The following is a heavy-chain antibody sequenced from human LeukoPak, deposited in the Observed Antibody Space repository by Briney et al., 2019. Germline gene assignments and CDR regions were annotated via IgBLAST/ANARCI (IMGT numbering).Heavy chain of an antibody. CDR3: ARAAIGYCSGGSCYSYYFDY. J-gene: IGHJ4*02. Sequence: GGSLRLSCAASGFTFSSYWMHWVRQAPGKGLVWVSRINSDGSSTSYADSEKGRFTISRDNAKNTLYLQMNSLRAEDTAVYYCARAAIGYCSGGSCYSYYFDYWGQGTLVTVSS. D-gene: IGHD2-15*01. CDR2: INSDGSST. V-gene: IGHV3-74*01. CDR1: GFTFSSYW.